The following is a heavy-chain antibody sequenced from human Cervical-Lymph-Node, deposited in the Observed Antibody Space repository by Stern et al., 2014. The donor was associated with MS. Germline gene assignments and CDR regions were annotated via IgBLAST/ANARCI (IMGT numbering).Heavy chain of an antibody. V-gene: IGHV1-46*01. CDR2: INPSGGST. CDR1: GYTFTSYY. D-gene: IGHD6-19*01. J-gene: IGHJ6*02. Sequence: VQLVESGAEVKKPGASVKVSCKASGYTFTSYYMHWVRQAPGQGLEWMGIINPSGGSTSNAQKFQGRVTMNRDTSTSTVHMELSSLRSEDTAVYYCAREVAGHRLGMMDVWGQGTTVTVSS. CDR3: AREVAGHRLGMMDV.